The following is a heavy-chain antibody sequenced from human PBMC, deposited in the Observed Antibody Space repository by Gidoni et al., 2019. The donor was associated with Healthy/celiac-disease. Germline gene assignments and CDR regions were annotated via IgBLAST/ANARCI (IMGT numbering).Heavy chain of an antibody. CDR2: IYWNDDK. J-gene: IGHJ3*02. CDR1: GFSLSTRGVG. CDR3: AQGNDYGDYSDAFDI. V-gene: IGHV2-5*01. Sequence: QITLKESGPTLVKPTQTLTLTCTFSGFSLSTRGVGVGWIRQPPGKALEWLALIYWNDDKRYSPSLKSRLTITKDTSKNQVVLTMTNMDPVDTATYYCAQGNDYGDYSDAFDIWGQGTMVTVSS. D-gene: IGHD4-17*01.